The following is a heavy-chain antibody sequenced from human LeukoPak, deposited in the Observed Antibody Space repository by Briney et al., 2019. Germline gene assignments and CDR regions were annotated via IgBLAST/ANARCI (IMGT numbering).Heavy chain of an antibody. D-gene: IGHD1-26*01. J-gene: IGHJ6*02. CDR1: GFTFDDYG. CDR2: ISWNGGST. CDR3: ARDGYSGSPGVYYYYFYAMDV. V-gene: IGHV3-20*01. Sequence: RTGGSLRLSCAASGFTFDDYGMSWVRQAPGKGLEWVSGISWNGGSTGYADSVKGRFTISRDNAKNSLYLQMNSLRAEDTALYHCARDGYSGSPGVYYYYFYAMDVWGQGTTVTVSS.